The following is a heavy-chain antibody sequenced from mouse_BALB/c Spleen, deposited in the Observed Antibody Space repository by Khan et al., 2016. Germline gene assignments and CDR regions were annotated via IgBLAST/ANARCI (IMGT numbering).Heavy chain of an antibody. CDR2: INSNTGEP. Sequence: QIQLVQSGPELKKPGETVKISCKASGYTFTNYGMNWVKQAPGKGLKWMGWINSNTGEPTYAEEFKGRFAFSLDTSASTAYLQINNLKNEDTATCFCARTGDYPYYAMDYWGQRTSVTVSS. CDR3: ARTGDYPYYAMDY. CDR1: GYTFTNYG. J-gene: IGHJ4*01. D-gene: IGHD2-13*01. V-gene: IGHV9-3*02.